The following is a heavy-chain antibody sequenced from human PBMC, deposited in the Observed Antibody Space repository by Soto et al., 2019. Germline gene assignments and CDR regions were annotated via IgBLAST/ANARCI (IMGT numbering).Heavy chain of an antibody. CDR3: AREDAGDRDAFDI. CDR2: ISPHNGST. D-gene: IGHD7-27*01. Sequence: ASVKVSCKASDYFFSSYPITWMRQAPGQGLEWMGWISPHNGSTNYAQKVQGRVTMTTDTSTSTAYMEVRSLRSDDTAVYYCAREDAGDRDAFDIWGQGTMVTVSS. J-gene: IGHJ3*02. V-gene: IGHV1-18*01. CDR1: DYFFSSYP.